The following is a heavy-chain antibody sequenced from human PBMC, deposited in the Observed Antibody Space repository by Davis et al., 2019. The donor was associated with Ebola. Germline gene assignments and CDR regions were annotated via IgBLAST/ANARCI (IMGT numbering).Heavy chain of an antibody. V-gene: IGHV5-10-1*01. D-gene: IGHD6-19*01. CDR1: GYSFTSYW. J-gene: IGHJ4*02. CDR3: ARTYSSGWEFDY. CDR2: IDPSDSYT. Sequence: GESLKISCRGSGYSFTSYWISWVRQLPGKGLEWMGRIDPSDSYTNYSPSFQGHVTISADKSISTAYLQWSSLKASDTAMYYCARTYSSGWEFDYWGQGTLVTVSS.